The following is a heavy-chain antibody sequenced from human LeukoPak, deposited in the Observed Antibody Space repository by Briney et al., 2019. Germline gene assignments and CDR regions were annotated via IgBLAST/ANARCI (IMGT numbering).Heavy chain of an antibody. CDR2: ISTHTGNT. Sequence: ASVKVSCKASGYPFTNYGISWVRQAPGQGLEWMGWISTHTGNTKYAQRFQGRVIMTTDTSTSTAYMELRSLRSDDTAVFYCARDFWVWHSAPAPKDLWGQGTLVTVSS. CDR3: ARDFWVWHSAPAPKDL. CDR1: GYPFTNYG. D-gene: IGHD2-2*01. J-gene: IGHJ5*02. V-gene: IGHV1-18*01.